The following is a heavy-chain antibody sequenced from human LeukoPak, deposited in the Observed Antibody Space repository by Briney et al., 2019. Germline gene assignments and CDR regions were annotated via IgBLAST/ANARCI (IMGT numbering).Heavy chain of an antibody. CDR3: AKDAKRYYYDSSGYPDY. D-gene: IGHD3-22*01. CDR1: GFTFSSYG. Sequence: SGGSLRLSCAASGFTFSSYGMHWVRQAPGKGLEWVAVISYDGSNKYYADSVKGRFTISRDNSKNTLYLQMNSLRAEVTAVYYCAKDAKRYYYDSSGYPDYWGQGTLVTVSS. V-gene: IGHV3-30*18. J-gene: IGHJ4*02. CDR2: ISYDGSNK.